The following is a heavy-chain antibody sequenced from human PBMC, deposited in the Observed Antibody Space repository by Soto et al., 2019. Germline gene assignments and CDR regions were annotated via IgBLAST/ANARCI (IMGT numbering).Heavy chain of an antibody. V-gene: IGHV1-18*04. CDR3: ARVRIVGAREIDF. CDR2: ISGYNGDI. D-gene: IGHD1-26*01. Sequence: QVHLVQSGGEVKKPGASVKVSCKASGYTFNRHGITWVRQAPGQGLAWMGWISGYNGDINYEQKFQGRVTLRSDTLTSTVYLELKSLRFDDTAVYYCARVRIVGAREIDFWGQGTLVTVSS. CDR1: GYTFNRHG. J-gene: IGHJ4*02.